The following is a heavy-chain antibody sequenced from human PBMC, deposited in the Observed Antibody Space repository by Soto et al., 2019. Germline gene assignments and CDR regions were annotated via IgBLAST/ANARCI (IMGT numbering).Heavy chain of an antibody. J-gene: IGHJ6*03. D-gene: IGHD1-1*01. CDR3: ARVRGWNDGHLYYYYMDV. Sequence: ASVKVSCKASGYTFTSYDINWVRQATGQGLEWMGWMNPNSGNTGYAQKFQGRVTMTRNTSISTAYMELSSLRSEDTAVYYCARVRGWNDGHLYYYYMDVWGKGTTVTVSS. CDR2: MNPNSGNT. CDR1: GYTFTSYD. V-gene: IGHV1-8*01.